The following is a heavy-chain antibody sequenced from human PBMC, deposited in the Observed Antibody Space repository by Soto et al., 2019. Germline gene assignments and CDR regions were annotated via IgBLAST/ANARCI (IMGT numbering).Heavy chain of an antibody. CDR1: VFTFISYS. D-gene: IGHD5-12*01. CDR3: ARGGQAGGGYGDY. J-gene: IGHJ4*02. V-gene: IGHV3-48*02. CDR2: ISSSSSTI. Sequence: GWSLRLACASSVFTFISYSMKWVRQAPGKGLEWLSYISSSSSTIYYADSVKGRFTISRDNAKNSLYLQMNSLRDEDTAVYYCARGGQAGGGYGDYWGQGILVTVSS.